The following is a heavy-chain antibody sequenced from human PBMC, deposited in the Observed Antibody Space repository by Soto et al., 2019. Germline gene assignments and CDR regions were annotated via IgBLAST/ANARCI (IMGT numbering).Heavy chain of an antibody. Sequence: GGSLRLSCAASGFTFSSYGMHWVRQAPGKGLEWVAVISYDGSNKYYADSVKGRFTISRDNSKNTLYLQMNSLRAEDTAVYYCAKVLRVVVATIPEYYFDYWGQGTLVTVSS. V-gene: IGHV3-30*18. J-gene: IGHJ4*02. CDR2: ISYDGSNK. D-gene: IGHD5-12*01. CDR1: GFTFSSYG. CDR3: AKVLRVVVATIPEYYFDY.